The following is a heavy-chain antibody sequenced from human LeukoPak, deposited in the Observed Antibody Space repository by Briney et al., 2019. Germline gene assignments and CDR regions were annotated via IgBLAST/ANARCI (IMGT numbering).Heavy chain of an antibody. J-gene: IGHJ6*04. D-gene: IGHD5-18*01. CDR1: GFTFSTYG. CDR2: IWYDGSNK. V-gene: IGHV3-33*01. CDR3: ARDQAAMKSYYYYGMDV. Sequence: GGSLRLSCAASGFTFSTYGMHWVRQAPGKGLEWVAVIWYDGSNKYYADSVKGRFTISRDNSKNTLYLQMNSLRAEDTAVCYCARDQAAMKSYYYYGMDVWGKGTTVTVSS.